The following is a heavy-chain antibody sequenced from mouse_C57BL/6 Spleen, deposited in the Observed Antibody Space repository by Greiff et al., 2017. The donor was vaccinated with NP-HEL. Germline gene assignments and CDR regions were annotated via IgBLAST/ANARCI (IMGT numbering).Heavy chain of an antibody. CDR2: IWRGGST. D-gene: IGHD1-1*01. CDR3: AKNQNPANYYGSSYWYFDV. V-gene: IGHV2-5*01. Sequence: QVQLKESGPGLVQPSQSLSITCTVSGFSLTSYGVHWVRQSPGKGLEWLGVIWRGGSTDYNAAFMSRLSITKDNSKSQVFFKMNSLQADDTAIYYCAKNQNPANYYGSSYWYFDVWGTGTTVTVSS. CDR1: GFSLTSYG. J-gene: IGHJ1*03.